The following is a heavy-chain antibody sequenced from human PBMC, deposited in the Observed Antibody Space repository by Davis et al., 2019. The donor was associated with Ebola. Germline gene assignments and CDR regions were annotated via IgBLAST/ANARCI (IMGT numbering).Heavy chain of an antibody. CDR3: ARLRRKFYYDTSGYLDV. CDR2: INPNSGGT. J-gene: IGHJ6*02. CDR1: GYTFTGYY. V-gene: IGHV1-2*02. Sequence: ASVKVSCKASGYTFTGYYMHWVRQAPGQGLEWMGWINPNSGGTKYAQKFQGRVTMTRDTSISTAYMELSSLRSDDTAVYYCARLRRKFYYDTSGYLDVWGQGTTVTVSS. D-gene: IGHD3-22*01.